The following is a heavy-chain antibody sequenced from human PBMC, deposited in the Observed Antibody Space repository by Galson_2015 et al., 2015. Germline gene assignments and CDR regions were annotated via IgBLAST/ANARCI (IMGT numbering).Heavy chain of an antibody. Sequence: SETLSLTCTVSGGSVNTDNYYWSWIRQPPGKGLEWIGYIYYSGSTYYNPSLNSRVSISIDTSKDQFSLKVRSLTPADTAVYYCARTSLGFSGWAPNYGVDV. V-gene: IGHV4-61*01. CDR3: ARTSLGFSGWAPNYGVDV. CDR1: GGSVNTDNYY. D-gene: IGHD3-3*01. J-gene: IGHJ6*01. CDR2: IYYSGST.